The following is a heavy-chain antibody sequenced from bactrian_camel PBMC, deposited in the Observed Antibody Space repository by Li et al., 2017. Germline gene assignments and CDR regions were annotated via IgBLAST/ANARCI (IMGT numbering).Heavy chain of an antibody. Sequence: HVQLVESGGGSVQSGGSLRLNCTSSAYSVGSLCMAWFRQAPGKEREGVAGIDMIDSATYAESVKGRFTISRDNAKNTVYLQMNSVKPEDTAVYYCVRDLGTTGWYFDNWGQGTQVTVSS. J-gene: IGHJ4*01. CDR2: IDMIDSA. CDR3: VRDLGTTGWYFDN. D-gene: IGHD5*01. CDR1: AYSVGSLC. V-gene: IGHV3S53*01.